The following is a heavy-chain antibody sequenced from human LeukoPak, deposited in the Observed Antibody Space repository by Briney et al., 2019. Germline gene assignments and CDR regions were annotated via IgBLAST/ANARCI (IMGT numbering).Heavy chain of an antibody. CDR1: GFTFGDYG. CDR3: AKDILGPLAYCGGDCYSGLDY. D-gene: IGHD2-21*02. V-gene: IGHV3-20*04. CDR2: INRNGDST. Sequence: GGSLRLSCAAAGFTFGDYGMSWVRQAPGKGLQWVSGINRNGDSTGYADFVKGRFTISRDNSKNSLYLQMNSLRTEDTALYYCAKDILGPLAYCGGDCYSGLDYWGQGTLVTVSS. J-gene: IGHJ4*02.